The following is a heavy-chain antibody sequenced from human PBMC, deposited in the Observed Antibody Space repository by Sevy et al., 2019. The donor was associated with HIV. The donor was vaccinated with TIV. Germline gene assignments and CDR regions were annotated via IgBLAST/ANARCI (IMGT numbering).Heavy chain of an antibody. Sequence: GGCLRLSCAASGFTFSSFAMSWVRQTPGKGLEWVSGLNGRGGRTYYPDSVKGRFTISRDNSKNTLYLQMNSLRAEDTAVYYCAKDTDSGSYLNDAFDIWGQGTMVTVSS. CDR3: AKDTDSGSYLNDAFDI. V-gene: IGHV3-23*01. CDR2: LNGRGGRT. D-gene: IGHD1-26*01. CDR1: GFTFSSFA. J-gene: IGHJ3*02.